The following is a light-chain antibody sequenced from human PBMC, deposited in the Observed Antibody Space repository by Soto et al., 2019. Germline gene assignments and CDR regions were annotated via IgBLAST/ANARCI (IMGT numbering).Light chain of an antibody. CDR2: DAS. J-gene: IGKJ4*02. CDR3: QQFSDLPLT. CDR1: QDISSA. Sequence: IQLTQSPSSLSASVGDRVTITCRAGQDISSALAWYQQKPGKAPKLLLYDASSLDAGVPARFSGSGSGTDFTLSITSLEPEDFATYYCQQFSDLPLTFGGGTKVQIK. V-gene: IGKV1D-13*01.